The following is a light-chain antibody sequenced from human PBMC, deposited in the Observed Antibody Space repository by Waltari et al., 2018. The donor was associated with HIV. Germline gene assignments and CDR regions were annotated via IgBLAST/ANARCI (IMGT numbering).Light chain of an antibody. CDR3: QAWDSNTFV. J-gene: IGLJ1*01. CDR2: QDS. Sequence: DLSQPASVSVSPGQTVTVTCSGDKLGNRFVCWYRQKSGQSPEFIIYQDSRRPSVISDRFSGSTSGNKATLTIRGTQSIDEGDYYCQAWDSNTFVFGSGTRVTVL. CDR1: KLGNRF. V-gene: IGLV3-1*01.